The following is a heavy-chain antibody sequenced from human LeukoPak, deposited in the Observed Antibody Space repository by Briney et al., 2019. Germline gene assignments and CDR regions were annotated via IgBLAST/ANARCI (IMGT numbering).Heavy chain of an antibody. CDR2: INHSGST. Sequence: SETLSLTCAVYGRSFSGYYWSWIRQPPGKGLEWIGEINHSGSTNYNPSLKSRVTISVDTSKNQFSLKLSSVTAADTAVYYCARGGGYSSSFSLLFDYWGQGTLVTVSS. V-gene: IGHV4-34*01. CDR3: ARGGGYSSSFSLLFDY. D-gene: IGHD6-6*01. CDR1: GRSFSGYY. J-gene: IGHJ4*02.